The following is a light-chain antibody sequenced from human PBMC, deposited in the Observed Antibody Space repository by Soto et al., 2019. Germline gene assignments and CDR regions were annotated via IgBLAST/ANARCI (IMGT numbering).Light chain of an antibody. CDR1: QSVSSSY. CDR3: QQYKNWPL. J-gene: IGKJ5*01. Sequence: VVTQSPATLSLPPGERVTLSCRASQSVSSSYLAWYQQKPGQAPRLLIYGASTRATGIPVRFSGSGSGTEFTLTISSLQSEDFAVYYCQQYKNWPLFGQGTRLEIK. V-gene: IGKV3-15*01. CDR2: GAS.